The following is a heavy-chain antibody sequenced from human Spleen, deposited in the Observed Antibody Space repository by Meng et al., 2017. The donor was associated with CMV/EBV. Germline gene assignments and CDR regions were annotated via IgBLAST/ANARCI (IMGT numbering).Heavy chain of an antibody. D-gene: IGHD1-14*01. Sequence: ASVKVSCKTSGYTFTGYYMHWVRQAPGQGLEWMGWINPKSGDRNYAEKFQGRVTMTWDTAISTAYMELRRLTSDDTAVYYCARKQNLNAWGQGTPVTVSS. CDR3: ARKQNLNA. V-gene: IGHV1-2*02. CDR2: INPKSGDR. J-gene: IGHJ5*02. CDR1: GYTFTGYY.